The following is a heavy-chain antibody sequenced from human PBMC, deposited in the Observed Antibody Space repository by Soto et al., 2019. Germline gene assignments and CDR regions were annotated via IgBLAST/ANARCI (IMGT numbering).Heavy chain of an antibody. CDR3: ARDLPGIAAADRLPHFDY. V-gene: IGHV1-18*01. D-gene: IGHD6-13*01. Sequence: GASVKVSCKASGYTFTSYGISWVRQAPGQGLEWMGWISAYNGNTNYAQKLQGRVTMTTDTSTSTAYMELRSLRSDDTAVYYCARDLPGIAAADRLPHFDYWGQGTLVTVSS. CDR2: ISAYNGNT. CDR1: GYTFTSYG. J-gene: IGHJ4*02.